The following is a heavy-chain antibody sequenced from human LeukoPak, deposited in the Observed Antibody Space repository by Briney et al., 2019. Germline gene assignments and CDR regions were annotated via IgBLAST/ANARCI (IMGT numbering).Heavy chain of an antibody. J-gene: IGHJ4*02. CDR1: GGSISSGGYY. D-gene: IGHD3-22*01. CDR2: IYHSGST. Sequence: SETLSLTCTVSGGSISSGGYYWSWIRQPPGKGLERIGYIYHSGSTYYNPSLKSRVTISVDRSKNQFSLKLSSVTAADTAVYYCVRAVVDEGYFDYWGQGTLVTVSS. V-gene: IGHV4-30-2*01. CDR3: VRAVVDEGYFDY.